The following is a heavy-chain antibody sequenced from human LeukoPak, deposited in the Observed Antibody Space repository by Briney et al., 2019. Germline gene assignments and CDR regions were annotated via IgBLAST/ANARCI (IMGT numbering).Heavy chain of an antibody. CDR1: GGTFSSYD. V-gene: IGHV1-69*13. J-gene: IGHJ4*02. CDR3: ARGWLAETTVVTPYNY. CDR2: ITPMSGTA. D-gene: IGHD4-23*01. Sequence: ASVKVSCKASGGTFSSYDISWVRQAPGQGLEWMGGITPMSGTAKYAQKFQGRVTITAVESMSTAYMELSSLRSEDMAVYYCARGWLAETTVVTPYNYWGQGTLVTVSS.